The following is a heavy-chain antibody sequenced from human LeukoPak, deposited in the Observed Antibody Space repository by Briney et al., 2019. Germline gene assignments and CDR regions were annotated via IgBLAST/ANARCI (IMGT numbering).Heavy chain of an antibody. CDR3: AKDSPRDDYVRGSYRYSRRGLDI. CDR2: ISAYNGKT. Sequence: ASVNVSCKASGYEFSSYDISWVRQAPGQGLEWMGWISAYNGKTKYAEKFQGRLTMTTETSTSTAYMELRSLTSADTAVYYCAKDSPRDDYVRGSYRYSRRGLDIWGQGTLVTASS. J-gene: IGHJ3*02. CDR1: GYEFSSYD. D-gene: IGHD3-16*02. V-gene: IGHV1-18*01.